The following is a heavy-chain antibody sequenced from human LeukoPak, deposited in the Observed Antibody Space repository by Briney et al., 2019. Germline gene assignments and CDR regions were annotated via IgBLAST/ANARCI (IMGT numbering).Heavy chain of an antibody. V-gene: IGHV3-15*01. CDR2: IKSKTDGGTT. CDR1: GFTFSNAW. D-gene: IGHD3-22*01. Sequence: GGSLRLSCAASGFTFSNAWMSWVRQAPGKGLEWAGRIKSKTDGGTTDYAAPVKGRFTISRDDSKNTLYLQMNSLKTEDTAVYYCTTDITMIVVVIPPFDYWGQGTLVTVSS. CDR3: TTDITMIVVVIPPFDY. J-gene: IGHJ4*02.